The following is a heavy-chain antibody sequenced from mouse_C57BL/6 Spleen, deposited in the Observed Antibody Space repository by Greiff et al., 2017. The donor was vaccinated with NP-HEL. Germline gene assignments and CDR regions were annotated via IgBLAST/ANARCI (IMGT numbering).Heavy chain of an antibody. Sequence: QVQLQQSGAELVMPGASVKLSCKASGYTFTSYWMHWVKQRPGQGLEWIGEIDPSDSYTNYNQKFKGKSTLTVDKSSSTAYMQLSSLTSEDSAVYDCARSGIPPYYGSRGYFDVWGTGTTVTVSS. CDR3: ARSGIPPYYGSRGYFDV. CDR1: GYTFTSYW. V-gene: IGHV1-69*01. D-gene: IGHD1-1*01. CDR2: IDPSDSYT. J-gene: IGHJ1*03.